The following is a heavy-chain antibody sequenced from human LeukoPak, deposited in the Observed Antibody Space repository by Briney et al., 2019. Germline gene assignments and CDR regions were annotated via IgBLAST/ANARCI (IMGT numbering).Heavy chain of an antibody. V-gene: IGHV3-30*02. J-gene: IGHJ4*02. CDR3: AKETGTISLYYFDY. CDR2: IQYDGNKR. D-gene: IGHD3-3*01. CDR1: TFTFSSYG. Sequence: GGSLRLSCAASTFTFSSYGMHWVRQAPGKGREWVAFIQYDGNKRYYADSVKGRFTISRDNSKNTLYLQMNSLRAEDTAVYYCAKETGTISLYYFDYWGQGTLVTVSS.